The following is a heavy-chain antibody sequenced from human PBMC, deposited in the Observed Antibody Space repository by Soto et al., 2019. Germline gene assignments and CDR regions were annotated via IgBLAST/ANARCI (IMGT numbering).Heavy chain of an antibody. D-gene: IGHD3-22*01. CDR1: GFSFSTSGMC. CDR2: IDWDDDK. V-gene: IGHV2-70*01. CDR3: ARNFYDTGNHYARIDY. Sequence: SGPTLVNPTPTLTLTCTFSGFSFSTSGMCVSWIRQPPGKALEWLALIDWDDDKFYLTSLKTRLTISRDASKDQVVLTMTNMDPLDTATYYCARNFYDTGNHYARIDYWGPGTLVTVSS. J-gene: IGHJ4*02.